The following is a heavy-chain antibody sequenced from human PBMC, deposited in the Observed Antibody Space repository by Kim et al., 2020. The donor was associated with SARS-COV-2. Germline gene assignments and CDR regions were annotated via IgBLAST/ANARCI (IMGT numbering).Heavy chain of an antibody. V-gene: IGHV5-51*01. J-gene: IGHJ6*02. Sequence: GESLKISCKGSGYSFTSYWIGWVRQMPGKGLEWMGIIYPGDSDTRYSPSFQGQITISAVKSISTAYLQWSSLKALETAMYYCARHSEAIAVAGINYYYGMDVWGQGTTVTVAS. CDR2: IYPGDSDT. D-gene: IGHD6-19*01. CDR3: ARHSEAIAVAGINYYYGMDV. CDR1: GYSFTSYW.